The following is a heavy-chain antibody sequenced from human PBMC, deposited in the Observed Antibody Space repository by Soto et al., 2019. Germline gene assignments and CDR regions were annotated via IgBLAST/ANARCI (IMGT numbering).Heavy chain of an antibody. V-gene: IGHV1-69*01. CDR3: ARDGVVLTGYSEGCFDY. J-gene: IGHJ4*02. CDR1: GGTFSSYA. Sequence: QVQLVQSGAEVKKPGSSVKVSCKASGGTFSSYAISWVRQAPGQGLEWMGGIIPIFGTANYAQKFQGRVTITADESTSTAYMELSSLRYEDTAVYYCARDGVVLTGYSEGCFDYWGQGTLVTVSS. CDR2: IIPIFGTA. D-gene: IGHD3-9*01.